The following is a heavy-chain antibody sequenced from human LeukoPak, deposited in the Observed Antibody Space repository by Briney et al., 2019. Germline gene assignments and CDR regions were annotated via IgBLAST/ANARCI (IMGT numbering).Heavy chain of an antibody. J-gene: IGHJ3*02. CDR1: GFTFSDYG. Sequence: GGSLRLSCAASGFTFSDYGMHWVRQAPGKGLEWVAFIRNDGSNRYYADSVKGRFTISRDNSKNTLYLQMNSLIAEDTALHYCAKVGPLRAFDIWGQGTMVTVSS. D-gene: IGHD1-14*01. CDR3: AKVGPLRAFDI. V-gene: IGHV3-30*02. CDR2: IRNDGSNR.